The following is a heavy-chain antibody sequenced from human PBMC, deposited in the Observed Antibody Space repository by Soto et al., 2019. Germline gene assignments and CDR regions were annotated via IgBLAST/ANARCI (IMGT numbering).Heavy chain of an antibody. Sequence: QVQLLQSGAEVKKPGASVKVSCKASGYTFTGYYMHWVRQAPGQGLEWMGWINPNSGGTNYAQKFQGWVTMTRDTSISTAYMELSRLRSDDTAVYYCARSRQWLVRALEYWGQGTLVTVCS. D-gene: IGHD6-19*01. CDR3: ARSRQWLVRALEY. V-gene: IGHV1-2*04. J-gene: IGHJ4*02. CDR2: INPNSGGT. CDR1: GYTFTGYY.